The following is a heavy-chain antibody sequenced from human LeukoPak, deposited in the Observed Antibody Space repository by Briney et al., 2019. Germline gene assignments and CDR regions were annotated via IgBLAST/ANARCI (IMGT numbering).Heavy chain of an antibody. J-gene: IGHJ4*02. CDR1: GYTFTSYG. CDR3: ARVVSGKQLVGAYFDY. D-gene: IGHD6-6*01. V-gene: IGHV1-18*01. CDR2: ISAYNGNT. Sequence: ASVNVFCRASGYTFTSYGISWVRQAPGQGLEWMGWISAYNGNTNYAQKLQGRVTMTTDTSTSTAYMELRSLRSDDTAVYYCARVVSGKQLVGAYFDYWGQGTLVTVSS.